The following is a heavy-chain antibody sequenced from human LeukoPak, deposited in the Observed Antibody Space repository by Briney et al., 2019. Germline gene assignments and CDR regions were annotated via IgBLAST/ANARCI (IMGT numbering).Heavy chain of an antibody. Sequence: AGGSLRLSCAASGFTFSSYWMSWVRQAPGKGLEWVANIKQDGSEKYYVDSVKGRFTISRDNAKNSLYLQMNSLRAEDTAAYYCARAYSSGWHGGAFDIWGQGTMVTVSS. CDR3: ARAYSSGWHGGAFDI. D-gene: IGHD6-19*01. CDR2: IKQDGSEK. J-gene: IGHJ3*02. V-gene: IGHV3-7*01. CDR1: GFTFSSYW.